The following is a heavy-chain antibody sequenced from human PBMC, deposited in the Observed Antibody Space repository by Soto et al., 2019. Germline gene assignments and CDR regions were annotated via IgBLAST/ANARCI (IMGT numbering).Heavy chain of an antibody. CDR1: GFSFSSYG. CDR3: ARNPRPTYGDYGDY. D-gene: IGHD4-17*01. V-gene: IGHV3-33*01. Sequence: QVQLVESGGGVVQPGTSLRLSCAASGFSFSSYGMHWVRQAPGKGLEWVAVVWYDGSNKYYADSVKGRFTISRDNSKNTLYLQMNSLRAEDTAVYYCARNPRPTYGDYGDYWGQGTLVTVSS. J-gene: IGHJ4*02. CDR2: VWYDGSNK.